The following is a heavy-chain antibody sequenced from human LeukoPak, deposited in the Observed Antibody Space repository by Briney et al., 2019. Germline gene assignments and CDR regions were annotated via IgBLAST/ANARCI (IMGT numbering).Heavy chain of an antibody. CDR1: GFTFSDFW. J-gene: IGHJ4*02. D-gene: IGHD1-1*01. CDR2: IKEDGTEK. V-gene: IGHV3-7*01. CDR3: VRESRPGGAMGLYHNLDY. Sequence: GGSLRLSCAGSGFTFSDFWMTWVRQTPGKGLEWVANIKEDGTEKNLVDSVKGRFTISRDNTKNLLFLETNNLRGDDTAIYYCVRESRPGGAMGLYHNLDYWGQGTLVAVSS.